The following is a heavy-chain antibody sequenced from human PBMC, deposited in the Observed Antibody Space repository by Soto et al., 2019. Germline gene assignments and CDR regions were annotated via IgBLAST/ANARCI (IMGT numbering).Heavy chain of an antibody. J-gene: IGHJ4*02. CDR1: GGSISSYY. CDR3: ARDSGDSSGADFDY. Sequence: SETLSLTCTVSGGSISSYYWSWIRQPPGKGLEWIGYIYYSGSTNYNPSLKSRVTISVDTSKNQFSLKLSSVTAADTAVYYCARDSGDSSGADFDYWGQGTLVTVSS. V-gene: IGHV4-59*01. D-gene: IGHD3-22*01. CDR2: IYYSGST.